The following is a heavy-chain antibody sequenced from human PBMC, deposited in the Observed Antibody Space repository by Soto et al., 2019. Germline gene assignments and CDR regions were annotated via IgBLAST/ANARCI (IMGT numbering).Heavy chain of an antibody. D-gene: IGHD6-19*01. V-gene: IGHV1-3*01. Sequence: QVQLVQSGAEVKKPGASVKVSCKASGYTLTTYSMHWVRQAPGQRLEWMGWMNPLNGDTKYSQRFQGRLTIIRDTSASPAYMELSRLRSEDTAIYYCARGNSGAFDIWGQGTMVTVSS. CDR1: GYTLTTYS. CDR3: ARGNSGAFDI. CDR2: MNPLNGDT. J-gene: IGHJ3*02.